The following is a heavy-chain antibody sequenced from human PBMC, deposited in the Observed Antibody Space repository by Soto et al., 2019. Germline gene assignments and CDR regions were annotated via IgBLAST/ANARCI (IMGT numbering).Heavy chain of an antibody. Sequence: QVQLQQWGAGLLKPSETLSLTCAVYGGSFSGYYWSWIRQPPGKGLEWIGEINHSGSTNYNPSLKRRVTISVDTSKNQFSLKLSSVTAADTAVYYCARRVTSRGVPDYWGQGTLVTVSS. CDR1: GGSFSGYY. CDR3: ARRVTSRGVPDY. V-gene: IGHV4-34*01. CDR2: INHSGST. D-gene: IGHD2-8*01. J-gene: IGHJ4*02.